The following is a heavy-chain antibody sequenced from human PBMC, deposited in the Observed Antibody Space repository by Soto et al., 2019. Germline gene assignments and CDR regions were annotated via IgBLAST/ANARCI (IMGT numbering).Heavy chain of an antibody. D-gene: IGHD5-12*01. V-gene: IGHV1-8*01. Sequence: ASVKVSCKASGYTFTSYDINWVRQATGQGLEWMGWMNPNSGNTGYAQKFQGRVTMTRNTSISTAYMELSSLRSEDTAVYYCARGGEMATIYYYYGMDVWGQGTTVTVSS. J-gene: IGHJ6*02. CDR2: MNPNSGNT. CDR1: GYTFTSYD. CDR3: ARGGEMATIYYYYGMDV.